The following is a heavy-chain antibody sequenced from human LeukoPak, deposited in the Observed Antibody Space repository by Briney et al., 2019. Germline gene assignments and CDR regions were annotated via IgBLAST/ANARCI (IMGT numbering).Heavy chain of an antibody. CDR2: IYPGDSDT. CDR1: GYSFTSYW. Sequence: GESLKISCKGSGYSFTSYWIGWVRQMPGKGLEWMGIIYPGDSDTRYSPSFQGQVTISADKSISTAYLQWSSLKASDTAMYYCARYHGGIYYGGKAFEVLYGMDVWGQGITVTVSS. CDR3: ARYHGGIYYGGKAFEVLYGMDV. J-gene: IGHJ6*02. V-gene: IGHV5-51*01. D-gene: IGHD4-23*01.